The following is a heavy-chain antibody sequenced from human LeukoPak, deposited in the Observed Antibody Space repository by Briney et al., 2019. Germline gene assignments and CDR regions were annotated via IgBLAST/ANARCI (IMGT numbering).Heavy chain of an antibody. Sequence: SETLPLTCTVSGGSISSYYWSWIRQPAGKGLEWIGRIYTSGSTNYNPSLKSRVTMSVDTSKNQFSLKLSSVTAADTAVYYCARDHGSGYYLHFDYWGQGTLVTVSS. CDR1: GGSISSYY. J-gene: IGHJ4*02. CDR2: IYTSGST. D-gene: IGHD3-22*01. CDR3: ARDHGSGYYLHFDY. V-gene: IGHV4-4*07.